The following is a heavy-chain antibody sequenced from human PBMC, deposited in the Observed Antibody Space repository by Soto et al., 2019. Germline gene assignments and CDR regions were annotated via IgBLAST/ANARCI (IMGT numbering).Heavy chain of an antibody. CDR2: ISAYNGNT. V-gene: IGHV1-18*01. CDR1: GYTFTSYG. J-gene: IGHJ4*02. Sequence: QVQLVQSGAEVKKPGASVKVSCKASGYTFTSYGISWVRQAPGQGLEWMGWISAYNGNTNYAQKLQGRVTMTTDTSTSTGYMELRSLRSDDTAVYYCARVTRELLWCGELRVFDYWGQGTLVTVSS. CDR3: ARVTRELLWCGELRVFDY. D-gene: IGHD3-10*01.